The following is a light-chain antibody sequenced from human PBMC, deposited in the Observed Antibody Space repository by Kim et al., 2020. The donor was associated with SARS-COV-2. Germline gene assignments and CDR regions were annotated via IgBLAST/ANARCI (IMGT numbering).Light chain of an antibody. Sequence: EIVLTQSPGTLSLSPGERATLSCRASQSVSSNYLSWYQQKPGQAPRLLIYGASSRATGIPDSFSGSGSGTDFTLTISRLEPEDFAVYYCQQYGSSPTFGQGTKVDIK. J-gene: IGKJ1*01. CDR3: QQYGSSPT. CDR1: QSVSSNY. V-gene: IGKV3-20*01. CDR2: GAS.